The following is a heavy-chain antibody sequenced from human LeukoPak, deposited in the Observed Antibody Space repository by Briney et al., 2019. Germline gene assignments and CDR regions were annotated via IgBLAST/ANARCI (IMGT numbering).Heavy chain of an antibody. J-gene: IGHJ5*02. CDR1: GYSISSGYY. V-gene: IGHV4-38-2*01. Sequence: SETLSLTCAVSGYSISSGYYWGWIRQPPGQGLEWIGSIYHSGSTYYNPSLKSRVTISVDTSKNQFSLKLSSVTAADTAVYYCARHVSDYYDSSGYYYHNWFDPWGQGPLVTVSS. CDR3: ARHVSDYYDSSGYYYHNWFDP. CDR2: IYHSGST. D-gene: IGHD3-22*01.